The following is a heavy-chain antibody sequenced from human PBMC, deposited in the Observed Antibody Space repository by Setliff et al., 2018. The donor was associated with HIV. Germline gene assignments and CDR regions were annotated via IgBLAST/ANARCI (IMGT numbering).Heavy chain of an antibody. Sequence: PSETLSLTCTVSGGSISTSSYYWGWIRQPPGKGLEWIGSIYESGSTYYNPSLKSRVTISVDTSKNQFSLKLSSVTAADTAVYYCARGTAYYNFWSGYSQDYYYYMDVRGKGTTVTVS. CDR2: IYESGST. V-gene: IGHV4-39*07. J-gene: IGHJ6*03. CDR3: ARGTAYYNFWSGYSQDYYYYMDV. D-gene: IGHD3-3*01. CDR1: GGSISTSSYY.